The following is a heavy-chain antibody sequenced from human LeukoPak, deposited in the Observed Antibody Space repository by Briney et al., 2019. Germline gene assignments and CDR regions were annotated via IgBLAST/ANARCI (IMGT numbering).Heavy chain of an antibody. Sequence: PGGSLRLSCAASGFIVSSNYMSWVRQAPGKGLEWVSVLHSGGTTYYADSVKGRFTISRDKSKNTLYLQMNSLRAEDTAVYYCTRDIIVAARDGVQYCYYMDAWGKGTTVTVSS. J-gene: IGHJ6*03. CDR1: GFIVSSNY. V-gene: IGHV3-53*01. D-gene: IGHD6-13*01. CDR3: TRDIIVAARDGVQYCYYMDA. CDR2: LHSGGTT.